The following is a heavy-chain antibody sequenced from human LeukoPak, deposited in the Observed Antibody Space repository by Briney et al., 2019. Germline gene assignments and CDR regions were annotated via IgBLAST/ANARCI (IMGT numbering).Heavy chain of an antibody. CDR1: GGTFSSYA. CDR3: ARDSSGSYPRSGFFDY. J-gene: IGHJ4*02. Sequence: SVKVSCKASGGTFSSYAISWVRQAPGQGLEWMGRIIPIFGTANYAQKFQGRVTITTDESTSTAYMELSSLRSEDTAVYYCARDSSGSYPRSGFFDYWGQGTLVTVSS. CDR2: IIPIFGTA. V-gene: IGHV1-69*05. D-gene: IGHD1-26*01.